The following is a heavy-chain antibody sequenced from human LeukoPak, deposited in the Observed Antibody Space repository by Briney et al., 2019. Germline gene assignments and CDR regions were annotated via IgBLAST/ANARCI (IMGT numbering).Heavy chain of an antibody. CDR2: IYYSGST. V-gene: IGHV4-59*08. CDR1: GGSISSYY. Sequence: SETLSLTCTVSGGSISSYYWSWIRQPPGKGLEWIRNIYYSGSTNYNPSLKSRVTISVDTSKNQFSLKLSSVTAADTAVYYCARLWGPRSGGYYFDYWGQGTLVTVSS. J-gene: IGHJ4*02. CDR3: ARLWGPRSGGYYFDY. D-gene: IGHD3-16*01.